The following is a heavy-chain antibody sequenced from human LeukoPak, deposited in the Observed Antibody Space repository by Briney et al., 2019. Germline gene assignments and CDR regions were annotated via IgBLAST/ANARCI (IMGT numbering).Heavy chain of an antibody. CDR3: ASSGGGYDFWSGYYNHWFDP. CDR1: GGSFSSSSYY. J-gene: IGHJ5*02. V-gene: IGHV4-39*01. D-gene: IGHD3-3*01. CDR2: IYYSGST. Sequence: SETLSLTCTVSGGSFSSSSYYWGWIRQPPGKGLEWIGSIYYSGSTYYNPSLKSRVTISVDTSKNQFSPKLSSVTAADTAMYYCASSGGGYDFWSGYYNHWFDPWGQGTLVTVSS.